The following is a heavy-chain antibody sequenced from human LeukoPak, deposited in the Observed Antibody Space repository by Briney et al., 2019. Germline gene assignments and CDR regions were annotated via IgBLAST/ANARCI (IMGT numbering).Heavy chain of an antibody. V-gene: IGHV3-21*01. D-gene: IGHD2-15*01. CDR2: ISSSGSYI. CDR3: ARDSGYCSGGSCSYYYYHYMDV. Sequence: GGSLRLSCAASGFTFSSYSMNWVRQAPGKGLEWVSSISSSGSYIYYAVSVKGRFTISRDNAKNSLYLQMNSLRAEDTAVYYCARDSGYCSGGSCSYYYYHYMDVWGKGTTVTVSS. J-gene: IGHJ6*03. CDR1: GFTFSSYS.